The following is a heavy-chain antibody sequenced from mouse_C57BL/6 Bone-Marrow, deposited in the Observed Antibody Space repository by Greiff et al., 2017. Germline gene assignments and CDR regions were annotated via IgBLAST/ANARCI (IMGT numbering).Heavy chain of an antibody. Sequence: VQLQQPGAELVKPGASVKLSCKASGYTFTSYWLHWVKQRPGRGLEWIGRIDPNSGGTKYNAKFQSKATLTVDKPSSTAYMQLSSLTSADSAVYYWASGIYYDYDEDYWGQGRTLTVSS. D-gene: IGHD2-4*01. J-gene: IGHJ2*01. CDR2: IDPNSGGT. CDR1: GYTFTSYW. CDR3: ASGIYYDYDEDY. V-gene: IGHV1-72*01.